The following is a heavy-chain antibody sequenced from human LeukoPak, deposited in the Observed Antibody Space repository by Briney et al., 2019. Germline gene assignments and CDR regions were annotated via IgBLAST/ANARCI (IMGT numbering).Heavy chain of an antibody. CDR2: IYYSGST. Sequence: GSLRLSCAASGFTFSSYAMSWVRQPPGKGLEWIGSIYYSGSTYYNPSLKSRVTISVDTSKNQFSLKLSSVTAADTAVYYCARLSGSYLTWGQGTLVTVSS. D-gene: IGHD1-26*01. V-gene: IGHV4-39*01. CDR3: ARLSGSYLT. J-gene: IGHJ4*02. CDR1: GFTFSSYA.